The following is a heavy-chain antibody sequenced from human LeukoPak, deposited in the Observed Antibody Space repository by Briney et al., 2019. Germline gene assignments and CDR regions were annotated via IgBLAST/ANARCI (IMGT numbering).Heavy chain of an antibody. V-gene: IGHV4-30-4*01. CDR2: IYYSGST. CDR1: GGPISSGDYY. CDR3: AREQQREPIFDY. J-gene: IGHJ4*02. Sequence: SETMSLTCSVSGGPISSGDYYWSSIRQPPGKGLEWIGYIYYSGSTYYNPSLKSRVTISVDTSKNQFSLKLSSVTAADTAVYYCAREQQREPIFDYWGQGTLVTVSS. D-gene: IGHD6-13*01.